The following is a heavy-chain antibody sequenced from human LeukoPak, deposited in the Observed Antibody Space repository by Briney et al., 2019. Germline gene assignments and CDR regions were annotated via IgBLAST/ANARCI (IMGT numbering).Heavy chain of an antibody. J-gene: IGHJ4*02. Sequence: ASVKVSCKASGGTFSSYAISWVRQAPGQGLEWMGWINPNSGGTNYAQKFQGRVTMTRDTSISTAYMELSRLRSDDTAVYYCARDFRADYYDSSGYIDYWGQGTLVTVSS. V-gene: IGHV1-2*02. CDR1: GGTFSSYA. D-gene: IGHD3-22*01. CDR3: ARDFRADYYDSSGYIDY. CDR2: INPNSGGT.